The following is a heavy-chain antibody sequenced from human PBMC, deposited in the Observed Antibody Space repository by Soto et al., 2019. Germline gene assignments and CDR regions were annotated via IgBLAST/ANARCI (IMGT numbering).Heavy chain of an antibody. V-gene: IGHV1-2*02. CDR1: GYTFTGYY. CDR3: ARDLYNWNDVAFDY. CDR2: INPNSGGT. D-gene: IGHD1-20*01. J-gene: IGHJ4*02. Sequence: VKVSCKTSGYTFTGYYMHWVRQAPGQGLEWMGWINPNSGGTNYAQKFQGRVTMTRDTSISTAYMELSRLRSDDTAVYYCARDLYNWNDVAFDYWGQGTLVTVSS.